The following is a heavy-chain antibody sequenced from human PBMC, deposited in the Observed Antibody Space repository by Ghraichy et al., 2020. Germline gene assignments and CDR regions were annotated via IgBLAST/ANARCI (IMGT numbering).Heavy chain of an antibody. CDR2: ISSSGSTI. V-gene: IGHV3-11*01. CDR3: ARWAFRLFGGVITHYYGMDV. CDR1: GFTFSDYY. D-gene: IGHD3-16*02. J-gene: IGHJ6*02. Sequence: GGSLRLSCAASGFTFSDYYMSWIRQAPGKGLEWVSYISSSGSTIYYADSVKGRFTISRDNAKNSLYLQMNSLRAEDTAVYYCARWAFRLFGGVITHYYGMDVWGQGTTVTVSS.